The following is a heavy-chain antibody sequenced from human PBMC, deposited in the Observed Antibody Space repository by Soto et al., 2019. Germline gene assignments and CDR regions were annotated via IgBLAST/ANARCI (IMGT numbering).Heavy chain of an antibody. J-gene: IGHJ6*01. V-gene: IGHV3-30*18. CDR3: AKGNIGVLPAAPLKKCYDYYG. Sequence: GGSLRLSCVGSGFTFSSYGMHWVRQAPGKGLEWVAVISYDGGNKYYADSVKGRFTISRDNSKNTLYLQMNSLRAEDTAVYYYAKGNIGVLPAAPLKKCYDYYG. CDR1: GFTFSSYG. CDR2: ISYDGGNK. D-gene: IGHD2-2*01.